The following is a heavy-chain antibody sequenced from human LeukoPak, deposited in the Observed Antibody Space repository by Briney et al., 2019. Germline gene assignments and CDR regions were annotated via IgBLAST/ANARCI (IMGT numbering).Heavy chain of an antibody. V-gene: IGHV3-11*03. CDR3: ARIFAGSTLWFDP. Sequence: GGSLRLSCAASGFTFSDYYMSWIRQAPGKGLEWVSYISSSSSYTNYADSVKGRFTISRDNAKNSLYLQMNSLRAEDTAVYYCARIFAGSTLWFDPWGQGTLVTVSS. CDR1: GFTFSDYY. CDR2: ISSSSSYT. J-gene: IGHJ5*02.